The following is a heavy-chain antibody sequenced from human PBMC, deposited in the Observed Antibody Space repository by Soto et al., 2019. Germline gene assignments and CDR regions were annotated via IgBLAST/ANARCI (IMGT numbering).Heavy chain of an antibody. CDR1: GCTFTSSA. CDR2: IVVGSGNP. Sequence: GASVKVSCKASGCTFTSSAVLWVRQARGQRLEWIGWIVVGSGNPNYAQKFKERVTITRDMSTSTAYMELSSLRSEDAAVYYCAADWGTYYYDSLGAEASEYYDGMDVWAQGTTVTVSS. D-gene: IGHD3-22*01. V-gene: IGHV1-58*01. CDR3: AADWGTYYYDSLGAEASEYYDGMDV. J-gene: IGHJ6*02.